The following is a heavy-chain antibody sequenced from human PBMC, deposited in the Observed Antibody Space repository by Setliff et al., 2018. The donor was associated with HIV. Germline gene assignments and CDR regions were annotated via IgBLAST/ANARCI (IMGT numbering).Heavy chain of an antibody. CDR2: IYLGETA. Sequence: SETLSLTCTVSSGYMSGHFWTWVRQTPGEGLEWIGNIYLGETANYNLSLKSRATISLDTSKRQFSLHLTSVTAADTAIYYCARDPSQYLDFLFDPQPFNVWGHGTMVTVSS. CDR3: ARDPSQYLDFLFDPQPFNV. CDR1: SGYMSGHF. V-gene: IGHV4-59*11. J-gene: IGHJ3*01. D-gene: IGHD3-9*01.